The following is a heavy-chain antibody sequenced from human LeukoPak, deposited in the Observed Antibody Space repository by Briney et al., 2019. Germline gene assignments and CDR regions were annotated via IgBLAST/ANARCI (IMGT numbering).Heavy chain of an antibody. CDR2: IIPIFGIA. J-gene: IGHJ4*02. Sequence: GASVTVSCKASGGTFSSYAISWVRQAPGQGLEWMGRIIPIFGIANYAQKFQGRVTITADKSTSTAYMGLSSLRSEDTAVYCCTVAGTGMLDYWGQGTLVTVSS. D-gene: IGHD6-19*01. V-gene: IGHV1-69*04. CDR1: GGTFSSYA. CDR3: TVAGTGMLDY.